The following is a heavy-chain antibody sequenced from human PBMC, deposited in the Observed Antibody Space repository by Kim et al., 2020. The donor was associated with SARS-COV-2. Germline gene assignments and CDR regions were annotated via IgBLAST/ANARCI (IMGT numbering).Heavy chain of an antibody. J-gene: IGHJ4*02. Sequence: NSNPSLKSRVTMSVDTSKDQVSLNLGSVTAADTAVYYGARVAYGDYYFDYWGQGTLVTVSS. V-gene: IGHV4-4*07. CDR3: ARVAYGDYYFDY. D-gene: IGHD4-17*01.